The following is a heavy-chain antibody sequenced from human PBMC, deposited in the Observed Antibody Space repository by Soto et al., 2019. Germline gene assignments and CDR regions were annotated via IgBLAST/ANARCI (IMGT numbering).Heavy chain of an antibody. J-gene: IGHJ4*02. D-gene: IGHD4-17*01. V-gene: IGHV3-33*01. Sequence: GGSLRLSCAAAGFTFSRYGMHWVRQAPGKGLEWVAVIWYDGSNKYYADSVKGRFTISRDNSMNTLYLQRNSLRAEDTAVYYCARGYGRNFDYWGQGTRVPGSS. CDR2: IWYDGSNK. CDR1: GFTFSRYG. CDR3: ARGYGRNFDY.